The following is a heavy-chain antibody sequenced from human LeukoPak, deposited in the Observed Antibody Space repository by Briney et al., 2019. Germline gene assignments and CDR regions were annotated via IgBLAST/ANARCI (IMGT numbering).Heavy chain of an antibody. Sequence: GSLRLSCAASGFTFSSYSMNWVRQAPGKGLEWVSSISSSSSYTYYADSVKGRFTISRDNAKNSLYLQMNSLRAEDTAVYYCARGKGGGDYWGQGTLVTVSS. J-gene: IGHJ4*02. CDR3: ARGKGGGDY. V-gene: IGHV3-21*01. CDR1: GFTFSSYS. D-gene: IGHD3-16*01. CDR2: ISSSSSYT.